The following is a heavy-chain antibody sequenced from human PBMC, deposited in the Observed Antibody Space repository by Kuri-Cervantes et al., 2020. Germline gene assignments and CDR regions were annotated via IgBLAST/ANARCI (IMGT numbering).Heavy chain of an antibody. CDR2: ISAYNGDA. J-gene: IGHJ4*02. CDR1: GYTFTTYG. Sequence: ASVKVSCKASGYTFTTYGINWVRQAPGQGLEWTGWISAYNGDANYAQKFQGRVTMTTDTSSSTAYMELRSLRSDDTAVYYCARGTMIVVWMFDYWGQGTLVTVSS. V-gene: IGHV1-18*01. D-gene: IGHD3-22*01. CDR3: ARGTMIVVWMFDY.